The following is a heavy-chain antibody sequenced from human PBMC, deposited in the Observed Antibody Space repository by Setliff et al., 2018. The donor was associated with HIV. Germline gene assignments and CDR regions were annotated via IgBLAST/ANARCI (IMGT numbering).Heavy chain of an antibody. J-gene: IGHJ4*02. D-gene: IGHD6-13*01. V-gene: IGHV5-51*01. CDR1: GYSFTSYW. CDR2: IYPGDSDT. Sequence: PGESLKISCKGSGYSFTSYWIGWVRQMPGKGLEWMGIIYPGDSDTRYSPSFQGQVTLSADKSISTAYLQWSSLKASDTAMYYCARHLIPGDPRYSSSWYYWGQGTLGTVSS. CDR3: ARHLIPGDPRYSSSWYY.